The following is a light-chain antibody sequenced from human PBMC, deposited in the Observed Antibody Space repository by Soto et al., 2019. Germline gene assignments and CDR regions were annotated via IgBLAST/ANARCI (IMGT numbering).Light chain of an antibody. Sequence: QSVLTQPASVSGSPGQSIAISCTGTTSDGGGYNYVSWYQQHPGKAPKVILYEVSNRPSGVSDRFSGTKSGNTASLTISGLQAEDEADYYCSSYRDSSILYVSGTGTKVTVL. J-gene: IGLJ1*01. CDR3: SSYRDSSILYV. CDR2: EVS. V-gene: IGLV2-14*01. CDR1: TSDGGGYNY.